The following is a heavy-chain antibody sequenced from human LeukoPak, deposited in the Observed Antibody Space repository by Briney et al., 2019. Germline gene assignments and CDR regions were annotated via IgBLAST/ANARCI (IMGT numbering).Heavy chain of an antibody. V-gene: IGHV3-7*05. CDR2: INQDGSER. CDR1: GFTFSDHW. CDR3: ARGHYGVDV. J-gene: IGHJ6*02. Sequence: GGSLRLSCEAPGFTFSDHWLTWVRQAPGKGLDWVAHINQDGSERSYVDSVKGRFTISRDNAKNSLFLQMNSLRVEDAAVYYCARGHYGVDVWGQGTTVTVSS.